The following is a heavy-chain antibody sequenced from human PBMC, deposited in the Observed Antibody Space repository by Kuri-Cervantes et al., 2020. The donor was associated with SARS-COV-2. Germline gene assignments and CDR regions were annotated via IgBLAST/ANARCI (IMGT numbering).Heavy chain of an antibody. J-gene: IGHJ6*02. CDR1: GGSVTSAGYS. CDR3: ARIRDLVGATTDYYYYYGMDV. Sequence: LRLSCVVSGGSVTSAGYSWNWIRQPPGKALEWLALIDWDDDKYYSTSLKTRLTISKDTSKNQVVLTMTNMDPVDTATYYCARIRDLVGATTDYYYYYGMDVWGQGTTVTVSS. CDR2: IDWDDDK. V-gene: IGHV2-70*01. D-gene: IGHD1-26*01.